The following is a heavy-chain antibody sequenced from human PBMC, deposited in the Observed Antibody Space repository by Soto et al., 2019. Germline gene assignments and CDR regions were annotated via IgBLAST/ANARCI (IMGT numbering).Heavy chain of an antibody. Sequence: PGGSLRLSCAGSGFTFSRYAIHWVRQAPGGGLDWVSVISRGGNTKYYGDSVKGRFTVSRDSSKNTLYLSMTNLTADDTAVYYCASSRNSAVADSIDVWGPGTLVTVSS. D-gene: IGHD1-26*01. CDR2: ISRGGNTK. CDR3: ASSRNSAVADSIDV. V-gene: IGHV3-30-3*01. CDR1: GFTFSRYA. J-gene: IGHJ5*02.